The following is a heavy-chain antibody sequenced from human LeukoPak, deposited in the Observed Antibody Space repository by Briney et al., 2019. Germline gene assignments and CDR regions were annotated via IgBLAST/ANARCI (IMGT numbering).Heavy chain of an antibody. V-gene: IGHV3-23*01. CDR1: GFTFSSYA. CDR2: IIGSGDTT. Sequence: GGSLRLSCAASGFTFSSYAMSWVRQAPGKGLEWVSVIIGSGDTTYYADSVKGRFTISRDNSKDTLYLQMNSLRAEDTAVYYCAKDFERDAFDVWGRGTMVTVSS. CDR3: AKDFERDAFDV. J-gene: IGHJ3*01.